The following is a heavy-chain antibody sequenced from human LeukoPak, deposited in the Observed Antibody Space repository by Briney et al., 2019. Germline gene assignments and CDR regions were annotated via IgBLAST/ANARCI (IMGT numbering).Heavy chain of an antibody. V-gene: IGHV3-74*01. Sequence: GGSLRLSCAASGFTFSSYSMNWVRQAPGKGLEWVSRINSDGSSTTYADAVKGRFTISRDNAKNTLYLQMNSLRAEDTAVYYCAREYTGYDAYWGQGTLVTVSS. CDR1: GFTFSSYS. CDR2: INSDGSST. J-gene: IGHJ4*02. CDR3: AREYTGYDAY. D-gene: IGHD5-12*01.